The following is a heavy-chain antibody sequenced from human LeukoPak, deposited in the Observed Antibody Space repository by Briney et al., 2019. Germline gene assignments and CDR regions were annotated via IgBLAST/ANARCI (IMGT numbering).Heavy chain of an antibody. Sequence: ASVKVSCKVSGYTLTELSIHWVRQAPGKGLGWMGGFDPEDGETVYAQKFQGRVTMTEDTSTDTAYMELNSLRSEDTAVYYCATSSRYSYAIHFYFDNWGQGTLVTVSS. J-gene: IGHJ4*02. V-gene: IGHV1-24*01. CDR2: FDPEDGET. CDR3: ATSSRYSYAIHFYFDN. CDR1: GYTLTELS. D-gene: IGHD2-15*01.